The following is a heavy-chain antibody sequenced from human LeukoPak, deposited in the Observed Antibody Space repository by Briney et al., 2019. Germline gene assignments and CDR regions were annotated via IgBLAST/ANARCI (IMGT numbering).Heavy chain of an antibody. CDR1: GFTFSSYS. CDR3: ARDLGYSYGYFPIYYFDY. Sequence: GGSLRLSCAASGFTFSSYSMNWVRQAPGKGLKWVSSISSSSSYIYYADSVKGRFTISRDNAKNSLYLQMNSLRAEDTAVYYCARDLGYSYGYFPIYYFDYWGQGTLVTVSS. V-gene: IGHV3-21*01. D-gene: IGHD5-18*01. CDR2: ISSSSSYI. J-gene: IGHJ4*02.